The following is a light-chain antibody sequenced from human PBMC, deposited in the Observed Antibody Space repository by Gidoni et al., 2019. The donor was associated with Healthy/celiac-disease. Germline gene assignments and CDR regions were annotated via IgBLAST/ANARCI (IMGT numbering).Light chain of an antibody. J-gene: IGKJ1*01. CDR1: QSISSW. CDR2: KAS. CDR3: QQYNSYPWT. Sequence: DIQMTQSPSTLSASVGDRVTITGRASQSISSWVAWYQQKPGKAPKLLIYKASSLESGVPSRFSGSGSGTEFTLTISSLQPDDFATYYCQQYNSYPWTFGQGTKVEIK. V-gene: IGKV1-5*03.